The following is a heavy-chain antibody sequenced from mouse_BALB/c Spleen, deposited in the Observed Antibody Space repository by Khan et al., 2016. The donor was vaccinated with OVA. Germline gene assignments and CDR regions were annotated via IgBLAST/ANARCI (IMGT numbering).Heavy chain of an antibody. Sequence: QIQLVQSGPELKKPGETVKISCKASGYTFTNYGMNWVKQAPGKGLKWMGWINTYTGEPTYADDFKGRFAFSLETSASTAYLQITNLKNEDTATCVCAREVSDLDAMDYWGQGTSVTVSS. J-gene: IGHJ4*01. V-gene: IGHV9-3-1*01. CDR1: GYTFTNYG. CDR2: INTYTGEP. D-gene: IGHD2-1*01. CDR3: AREVSDLDAMDY.